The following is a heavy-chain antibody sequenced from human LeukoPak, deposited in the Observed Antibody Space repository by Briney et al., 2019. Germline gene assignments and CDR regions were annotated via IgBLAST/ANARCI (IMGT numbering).Heavy chain of an antibody. CDR3: ARDALRITMVQGVTPWFDP. D-gene: IGHD3-10*01. CDR1: GFTFSDYY. Sequence: GGSLRLSCAASGFTFSDYYMSWIRQAPGKGLEWVSYISSSGSTIYYADSVKGRFTISRDNAKNSLYLQMNSLRAEDTAVYYYARDALRITMVQGVTPWFDPWGQGTLVTVSS. J-gene: IGHJ5*02. V-gene: IGHV3-11*01. CDR2: ISSSGSTI.